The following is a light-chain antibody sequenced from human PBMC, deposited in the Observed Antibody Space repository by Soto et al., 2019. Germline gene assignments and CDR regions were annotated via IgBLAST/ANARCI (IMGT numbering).Light chain of an antibody. CDR2: LGS. J-gene: IGKJ4*01. CDR3: MQGRHTPLT. CDR1: QSLLDSNGYNY. Sequence: DIVMTQSPLSLPVTPGEPASISCRSSQSLLDSNGYNYLDWYLQKPGQSPQLLIYLGSNRASGVPDRFSGSGSGTEFTLKISRVEAEDVGIYYCMQGRHTPLTFGGGTKVEIK. V-gene: IGKV2-28*01.